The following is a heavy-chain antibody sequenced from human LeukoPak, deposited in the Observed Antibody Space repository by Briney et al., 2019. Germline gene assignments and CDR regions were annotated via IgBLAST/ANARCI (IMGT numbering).Heavy chain of an antibody. CDR3: AIMHGYYDGSGFWVQ. CDR1: GFTFSSYA. Sequence: GGFLRLSCAASGFTFSSYAMSWVRQAPGKGLEWVSFISPSGDRTSNADSVEGRFTISRDNTRSTLYLQMNSLRDEDTGVYYCAIMHGYYDGSGFWVQWGQGTLVTVSS. J-gene: IGHJ4*02. V-gene: IGHV3-23*01. D-gene: IGHD3-22*01. CDR2: ISPSGDRT.